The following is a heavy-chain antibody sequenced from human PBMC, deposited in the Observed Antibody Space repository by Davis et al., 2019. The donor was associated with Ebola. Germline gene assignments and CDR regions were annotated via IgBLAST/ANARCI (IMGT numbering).Heavy chain of an antibody. D-gene: IGHD5-12*01. V-gene: IGHV1-46*01. J-gene: IGHJ5*02. CDR3: ARGRGVATIRVWCDP. CDR2: INPSGGST. Sequence: ASVQVSCKASGYTFTSYYMHWVRQAPAQGLEWMGIINPSGGSTSYAQKFQGRVTMTRDTSTSTVYMELSSLRSEDTAVYYCARGRGVATIRVWCDPWGQGTLVTVSS. CDR1: GYTFTSYY.